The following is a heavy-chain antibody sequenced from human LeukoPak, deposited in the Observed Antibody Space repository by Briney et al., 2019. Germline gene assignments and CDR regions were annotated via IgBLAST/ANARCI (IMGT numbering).Heavy chain of an antibody. J-gene: IGHJ6*03. V-gene: IGHV3-23*01. CDR3: AKGYYFIDV. CDR1: GFTFSDYY. CDR2: ISDSSGTT. Sequence: GGSLRLSCAASGFTFSDYYMSWIRQAPGKGLEWVSVISDSSGTTYYADSVKGRFTISRDNSKNTLYLQMNSLRAEDTAVYYCAKGYYFIDVWGKGTTVTISS.